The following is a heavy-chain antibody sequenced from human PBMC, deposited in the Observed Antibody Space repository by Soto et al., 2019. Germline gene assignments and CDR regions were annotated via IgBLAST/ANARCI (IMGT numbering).Heavy chain of an antibody. CDR1: GFSFSESG. J-gene: IGHJ4*02. CDR3: CRQVEAVAGLDY. Sequence: EVQLEESGGGLVHPGGSLRLSCAASGFSFSESGVHWVRQAAGKGLEWIGRIRSKPHSHATQYAASLEGRFTISRDDLKNTAYLQLSGLKTEDTAVYYRCRQVEAVAGLDYWGQGTLVTVSS. V-gene: IGHV3-73*02. D-gene: IGHD6-19*01. CDR2: IRSKPHSHAT.